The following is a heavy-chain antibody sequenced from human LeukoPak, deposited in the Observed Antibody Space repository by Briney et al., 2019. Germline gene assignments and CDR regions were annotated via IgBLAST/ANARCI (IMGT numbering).Heavy chain of an antibody. CDR1: GFSLSTYG. D-gene: IGHD1-26*01. CDR2: ISGDGAST. V-gene: IGHV3-43*02. J-gene: IGHJ4*02. CDR3: AKVRYRGSYFDY. Sequence: PGGSLRLSCAASGFSLSTYGVHWVRQAPGKGLEWVSVISGDGASTYYADSVKGRFTISRDTSKDFLYLQMNSLTTDDTALYYCAKVRYRGSYFDYWGQGALVTVSS.